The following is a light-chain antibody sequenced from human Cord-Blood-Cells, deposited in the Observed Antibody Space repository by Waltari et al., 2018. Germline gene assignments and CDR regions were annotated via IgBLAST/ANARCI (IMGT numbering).Light chain of an antibody. CDR1: SSDVGSYNR. J-gene: IGLJ2*01. V-gene: IGLV2-18*02. Sequence: QSALTQPPSVSGSPGQSVTISCTGTSSDVGSYNRVSWYQQPPGTAPKLMSYEVSNRPSGVPDRFSGSKSGNTASLAISGLQAEDEADYYCSSYTSSIVVFGGGTKLTVL. CDR3: SSYTSSIVV. CDR2: EVS.